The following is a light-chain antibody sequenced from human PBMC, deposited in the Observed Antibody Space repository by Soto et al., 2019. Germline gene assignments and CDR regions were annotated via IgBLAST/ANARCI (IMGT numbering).Light chain of an antibody. CDR2: GAS. CDR3: QQYVGSGPVT. CDR1: QSVSSSN. J-gene: IGKJ4*01. V-gene: IGKV3-20*01. Sequence: ETVLTQSPGTLSLSPGQRATLSCRASQSVSSSNLAWYQQKPGQAPRLLIYGASSRATGIPDRFSGSGSGTDFTLTISGLEPEDFAVYFCQQYVGSGPVTFGGGTKVEVE.